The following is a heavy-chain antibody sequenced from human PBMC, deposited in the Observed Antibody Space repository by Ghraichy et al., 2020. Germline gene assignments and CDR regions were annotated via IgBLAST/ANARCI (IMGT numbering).Heavy chain of an antibody. CDR2: IYYSGST. D-gene: IGHD3-16*01. CDR3: ARIYGYTDYYYYGMDV. J-gene: IGHJ6*02. Sequence: SETLSLTCTVSGGSISSSSYYWGWIRQPPRKGLEWIGSIYYSGSTYYNPSLKSRVTISVDTSKNQFSLKLSSVTAADTAVYYCARIYGYTDYYYYGMDVWGQGTTVTVSS. CDR1: GGSISSSSYY. V-gene: IGHV4-39*07.